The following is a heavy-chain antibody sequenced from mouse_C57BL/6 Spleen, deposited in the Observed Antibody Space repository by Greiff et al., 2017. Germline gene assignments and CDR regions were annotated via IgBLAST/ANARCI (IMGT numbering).Heavy chain of an antibody. J-gene: IGHJ1*03. CDR3: ARGGLTYGYFDV. V-gene: IGHV1-39*01. CDR1: GYSFTDYN. CDR2: SHPNYGTT. D-gene: IGHD3-3*01. Sequence: EVPLQQSGPELVKPGASVKISCTASGYSFTDYNMNLVKQSNRKSLALIGVSHPNYGTTSYNQKFKGKATLTEEQSTSTAYMQLDSLTSEDTAVYYCARGGLTYGYFDVWGTGTTVTVSS.